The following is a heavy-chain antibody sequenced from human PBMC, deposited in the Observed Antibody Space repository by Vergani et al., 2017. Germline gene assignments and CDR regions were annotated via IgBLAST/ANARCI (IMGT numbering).Heavy chain of an antibody. J-gene: IGHJ4*02. D-gene: IGHD5-24*01. V-gene: IGHV3-9*01. Sequence: EVQLVEYGGGLVQPGRSLRLSCAASGFTFDDYAMHWVRQAPGKGLEWVSGISWNSGSIGYADSVKGRFTISRDNAKNSLYLQMNSLRAEDTALYYCAKVRFRDVDGYNPLDYWGQGTLVTVSS. CDR1: GFTFDDYA. CDR3: AKVRFRDVDGYNPLDY. CDR2: ISWNSGSI.